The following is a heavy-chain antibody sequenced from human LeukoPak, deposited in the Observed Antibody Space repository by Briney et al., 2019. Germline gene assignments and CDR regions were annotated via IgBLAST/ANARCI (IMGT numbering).Heavy chain of an antibody. V-gene: IGHV4-59*03. CDR1: GGSINSYS. CDR2: TSGST. D-gene: IGHD6-13*01. J-gene: IGHJ4*02. CDR3: ANLSSSWYIAY. Sequence: SETLSLTCAVSGGSINSYSWSWIRQPPGKGLEWIGYTSGSTNYNPSLKSRVTISVDTSKNQFSLKVSSVTAADTAVYYCANLSSSWYIAYWGQGTLVTVSS.